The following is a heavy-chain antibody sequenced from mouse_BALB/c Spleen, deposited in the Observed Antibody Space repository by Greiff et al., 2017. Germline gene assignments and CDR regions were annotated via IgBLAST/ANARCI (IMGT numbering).Heavy chain of an antibody. V-gene: IGHV6-6*02. J-gene: IGHJ4*01. CDR2: IRLKSNNYAT. CDR3: ARLLRAYYAMDY. Sequence: EVQLQESGGGLVQPGGSMKLSCVASGFTFSNYWMNWVRQSPEKGLEWVAEIRLKSNNYATHYAESVNGRFTISRDDTKSSVYLQMNNLRAEDTGIDYSARLLRAYYAMDYWGQGTSVTVSS. D-gene: IGHD2-1*01. CDR1: GFTFSNYW.